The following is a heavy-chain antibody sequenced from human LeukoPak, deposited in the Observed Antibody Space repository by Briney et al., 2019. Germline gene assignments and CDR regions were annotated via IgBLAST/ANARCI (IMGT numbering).Heavy chain of an antibody. V-gene: IGHV4-4*07. CDR1: GGSISTYY. CDR3: ARGSMGGSGTYYRDYYYGMDV. J-gene: IGHJ6*02. CDR2: VLNGGST. Sequence: SETLSLTCTVSGGSISTYYWTWIRQPAGKGLEWIGRVLNGGSTNYNPSLKSRVTMSVDTSKNQFSLNLNSVTAADTAVYYCARGSMGGSGTYYRDYYYGMDVWGQGTTVTVSS. D-gene: IGHD3-10*01.